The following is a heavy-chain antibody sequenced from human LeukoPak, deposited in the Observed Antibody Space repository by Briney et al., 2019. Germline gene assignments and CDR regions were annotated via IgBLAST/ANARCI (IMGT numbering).Heavy chain of an antibody. CDR3: TKDRGYGRPIYYFDY. D-gene: IGHD5-12*01. CDR2: ISGSGGST. V-gene: IGHV3-23*01. Sequence: GGSLRLSCAASGFTFSSYAMSWVRQAPGKGLEWVSAISGSGGSTYYADSVKGWFTISRDNSKNTLYLQMNSLRAEDTAVYYCTKDRGYGRPIYYFDYWGQGTLVTVSS. J-gene: IGHJ4*02. CDR1: GFTFSSYA.